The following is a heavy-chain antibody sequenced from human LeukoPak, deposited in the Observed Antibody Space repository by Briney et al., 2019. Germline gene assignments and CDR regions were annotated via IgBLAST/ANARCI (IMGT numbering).Heavy chain of an antibody. CDR3: ARPHSPYGSGEGFDY. Sequence: SETLSLTCTVSGGSISSSSYYWGWIRQPPGKGLEWIGSTYYSGSTYYNPSLKSRVTISVDTSKNQFSLKLSSVTAADTAVYYCARPHSPYGSGEGFDYWGQGTLVTVSS. J-gene: IGHJ4*02. D-gene: IGHD3-10*01. CDR2: TYYSGST. V-gene: IGHV4-39*01. CDR1: GGSISSSSYY.